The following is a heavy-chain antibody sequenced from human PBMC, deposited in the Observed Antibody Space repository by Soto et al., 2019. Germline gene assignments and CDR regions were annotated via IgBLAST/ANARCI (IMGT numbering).Heavy chain of an antibody. Sequence: ASVKVSWKASGYTFTSYYMHWVRQAPGQGLEWMGIINPSGGSTSYAQKFQGRVTMTRDTSTSTVYMELSSLRSEDTAVYYCALPIGFGEYFQHWGQGTLVTVSS. D-gene: IGHD3-10*01. CDR3: ALPIGFGEYFQH. CDR1: GYTFTSYY. CDR2: INPSGGST. V-gene: IGHV1-46*03. J-gene: IGHJ1*01.